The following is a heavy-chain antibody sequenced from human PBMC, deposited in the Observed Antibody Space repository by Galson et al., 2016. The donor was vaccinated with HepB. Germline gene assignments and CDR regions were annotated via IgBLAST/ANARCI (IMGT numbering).Heavy chain of an antibody. D-gene: IGHD3-16*01. CDR3: ARSSSGGLWYFDL. CDR1: GFTFSNYA. J-gene: IGHJ2*01. CDR2: VLYDGNNK. Sequence: SLRLSCAASGFTFSNYAMHWVRQAPGKGLEWVAFVLYDGNNKNYADSVKGRFTISRDTSKNTLYLQMNSLRPEGTALYYCARSSSGGLWYFDLWGRGTLVTVSS. V-gene: IGHV3-30-3*01.